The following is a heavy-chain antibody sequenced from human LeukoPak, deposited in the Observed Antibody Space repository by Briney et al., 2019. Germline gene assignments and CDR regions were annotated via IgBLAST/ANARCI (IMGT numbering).Heavy chain of an antibody. D-gene: IGHD3-10*01. Sequence: PGGSLRLSCAASGFTFSSYAMSWVRQAPGKGLEWVSAISGSGGSTYYADSVKGRFTISRDNSKNTLYLQMNSLRAEDTAVYYCAKNIITMVRGTYWYFDLWGRGTLVTVSS. CDR3: AKNIITMVRGTYWYFDL. V-gene: IGHV3-23*01. J-gene: IGHJ2*01. CDR2: ISGSGGST. CDR1: GFTFSSYA.